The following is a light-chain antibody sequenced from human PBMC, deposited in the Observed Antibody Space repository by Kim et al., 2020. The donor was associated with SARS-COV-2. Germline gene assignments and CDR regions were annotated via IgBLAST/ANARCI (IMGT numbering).Light chain of an antibody. CDR1: SSDVGAYNY. CDR2: DVN. V-gene: IGLV2-14*01. J-gene: IGLJ2*01. Sequence: QSALTQPASVSGSPGQSINISCTGTSSDVGAYNYVSWYQQNPGKAPKLMIYDVNKRPSGVSNRFSGSKSGNTASLTISGLQAEDEADYYCSSYTSSTTVVFGGGTQLTVL. CDR3: SSYTSSTTVV.